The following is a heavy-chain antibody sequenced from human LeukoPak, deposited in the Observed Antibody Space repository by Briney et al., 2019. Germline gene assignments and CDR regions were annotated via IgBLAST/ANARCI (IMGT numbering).Heavy chain of an antibody. CDR3: ARAFFITMVRGVINAWFDP. CDR1: GYTFTSYG. V-gene: IGHV1-18*01. Sequence: ASVKVSCKASGYTFTSYGISWVRQAPGQGLEWMGWISAYNGNTNYAQKLQGRVTMTTDTSTSTAYMELRSLRSDDTAVYYCARAFFITMVRGVINAWFDPWGQGTLVTVSP. J-gene: IGHJ5*02. D-gene: IGHD3-10*01. CDR2: ISAYNGNT.